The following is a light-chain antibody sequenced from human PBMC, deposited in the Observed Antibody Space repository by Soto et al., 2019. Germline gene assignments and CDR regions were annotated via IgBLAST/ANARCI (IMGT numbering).Light chain of an antibody. J-gene: IGKJ1*01. V-gene: IGKV3-11*01. CDR1: QSVHRK. CDR3: QQYTNWPHT. CDR2: DAS. Sequence: VLTLSAATLSLSQGKRATLSCRASQSVHRKLAWYQQIPGQAPRLLIYDASNRASGIPARFSGSGSGTDLTLTISSLEPEDFAVYYCQQYTNWPHTFGQGTKLDI.